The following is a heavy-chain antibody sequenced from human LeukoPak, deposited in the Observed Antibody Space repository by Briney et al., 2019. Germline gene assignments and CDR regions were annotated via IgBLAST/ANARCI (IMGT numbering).Heavy chain of an antibody. CDR3: AKGRRGQHLYYFDY. CDR2: ISGSGGST. CDR1: GSTFSSYA. V-gene: IGHV3-23*01. J-gene: IGHJ4*02. D-gene: IGHD6-13*01. Sequence: GGSLRLSCAASGSTFSSYAMSWVRQAPGKGLEWVSAISGSGGSTYYADSVKGRFTISRDNSKNALYLQMNSLRAEDTAVYYCAKGRRGQHLYYFDYWGQGTLVTVSS.